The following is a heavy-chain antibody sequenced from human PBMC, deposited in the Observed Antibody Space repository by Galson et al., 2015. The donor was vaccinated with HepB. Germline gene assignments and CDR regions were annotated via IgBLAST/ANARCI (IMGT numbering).Heavy chain of an antibody. CDR3: TRQGGDYGDYSYYYYGMDV. CDR2: TRNKANSYAT. D-gene: IGHD4-17*01. CDR1: GFTLSGSA. V-gene: IGHV3-73*01. Sequence: SLRLSCAASGFTLSGSAMHWVRQASGKGLEWVGRTRNKANSYATAYAASVKGRFTISRDDSKNTAYLQMNSLKTEDTAVYYCTRQGGDYGDYSYYYYGMDVWGQGTTVAVSS. J-gene: IGHJ6*02.